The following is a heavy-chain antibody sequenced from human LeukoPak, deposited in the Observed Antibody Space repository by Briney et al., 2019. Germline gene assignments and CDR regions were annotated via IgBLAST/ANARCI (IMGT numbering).Heavy chain of an antibody. CDR3: ARVRTGY. J-gene: IGHJ4*02. CDR2: ISNSGSTI. D-gene: IGHD1-14*01. CDR1: GFTFSSYS. Sequence: GGSLRLSCAASGFTFSSYSMNWARQAPGKGLEWISYISNSGSTIYYADSVKGRFTISRDNAKNSLHLKMNSLRDEDTAVYYCARVRTGYWGQGTLVTVST. V-gene: IGHV3-48*02.